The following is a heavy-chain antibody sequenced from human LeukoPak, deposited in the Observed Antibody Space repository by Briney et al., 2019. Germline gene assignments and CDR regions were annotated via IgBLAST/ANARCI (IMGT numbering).Heavy chain of an antibody. CDR3: ARAAVEMANWFDP. V-gene: IGHV1-69*01. CDR2: IIPIFGTA. D-gene: IGHD5-24*01. Sequence: ASVKVSCKASGGTFSSYAISWVRQAPGQGLEWMGGIIPIFGTANYAQKFQGRVTITADESTSTAYMELSSLRSEDTAVYYCARAAVEMANWFDPWGQGTLVTVSS. J-gene: IGHJ5*02. CDR1: GGTFSSYA.